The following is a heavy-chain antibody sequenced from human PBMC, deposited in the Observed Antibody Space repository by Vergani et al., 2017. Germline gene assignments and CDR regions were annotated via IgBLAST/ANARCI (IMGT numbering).Heavy chain of an antibody. CDR3: ARAADIVVVVAATRLTGDAFDI. CDR2: INSSSSYI. V-gene: IGHV3-21*01. J-gene: IGHJ3*02. Sequence: EVRLVESGGGLVKPGGSLRLSCAASGFTFSSYSMNWVRQAPGKGLEWVSSINSSSSYIYYADSVKGRFTISRDNAKNSLYLQMNSLRAEDTAVYYCARAADIVVVVAATRLTGDAFDIWGQGTMVTVSS. D-gene: IGHD2-15*01. CDR1: GFTFSSYS.